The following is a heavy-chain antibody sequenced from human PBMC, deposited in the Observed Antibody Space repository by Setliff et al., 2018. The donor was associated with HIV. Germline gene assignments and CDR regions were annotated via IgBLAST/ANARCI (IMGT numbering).Heavy chain of an antibody. D-gene: IGHD2-2*01. CDR1: GYTFTDYF. CDR2: IIPISGTA. CDR3: ARDFGGYCSSMSCPGLFDP. J-gene: IGHJ5*02. Sequence: SVKVSCKASGYTFTDYFLHWVRQAPGQGLEWMGWIIPISGTANYAQKFQGRVTITTDESTSTAYMGLSGLRSEDTAVYYRARDFGGYCSSMSCPGLFDPWGQGTLVTVSS. V-gene: IGHV1-69*05.